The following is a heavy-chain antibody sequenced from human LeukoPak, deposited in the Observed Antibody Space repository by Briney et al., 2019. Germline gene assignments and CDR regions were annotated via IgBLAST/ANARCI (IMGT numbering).Heavy chain of an antibody. CDR1: GFTFSSYS. V-gene: IGHV3-21*01. Sequence: GSLRLSCAASGFTFSSYSMNWVSQAPGKGLEWVSSISSSGSHMYHADSVKGRFTISRDNAKNSLYLQMNSLRAEDTAVYYCARLTFGGVIGFDYWGQGTLVTVSP. J-gene: IGHJ4*02. CDR2: ISSSGSHM. CDR3: ARLTFGGVIGFDY. D-gene: IGHD3-16*02.